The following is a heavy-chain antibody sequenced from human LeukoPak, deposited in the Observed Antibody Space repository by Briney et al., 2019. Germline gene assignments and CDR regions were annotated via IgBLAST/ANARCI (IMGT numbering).Heavy chain of an antibody. CDR3: ARAGTLRSFARLLGWFYA. CDR2: INHSGST. J-gene: IGHJ5*02. Sequence: ASETLSLTCAVYGGSFSVYYWSWIREPPGKGLECIGEINHSGSTNYNPSLKSRVTIPVATSKNQFSLKLSPVTAAATAVYFCARAGTLRSFARLLGWFYAWGQGTLVSVSS. CDR1: GGSFSVYY. V-gene: IGHV4-34*01. D-gene: IGHD3-9*01.